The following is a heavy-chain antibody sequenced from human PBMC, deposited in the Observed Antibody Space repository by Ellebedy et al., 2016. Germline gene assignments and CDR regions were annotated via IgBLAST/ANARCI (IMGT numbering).Heavy chain of an antibody. CDR3: ARDRPLVMGLDV. D-gene: IGHD6-6*01. CDR1: GFTFSSYS. Sequence: GESLKISCAASGFTFSSYSMNWVRQAPGKGLEWVSYISSSSSTIHYADSVKGRFTISRDNAENSVYLQMNSLRDEDTAVYYCARDRPLVMGLDVWGQGTTVTVSS. CDR2: ISSSSSTI. V-gene: IGHV3-48*02. J-gene: IGHJ6*02.